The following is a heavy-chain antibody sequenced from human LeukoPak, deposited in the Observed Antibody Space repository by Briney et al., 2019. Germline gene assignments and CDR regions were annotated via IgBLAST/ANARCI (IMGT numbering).Heavy chain of an antibody. J-gene: IGHJ4*02. CDR1: GGTFSSYA. CDR2: IIPIFGTA. V-gene: IGHV1-69*05. CDR3: ATEPHLGAPGDY. Sequence: ASVKVSCKASGGTFSSYAISWVRQAPGQGLEWMGGIIPIFGTANYAQKLQGRVTMTTDTSTSTAYMELRSLRSDDTAVYYCATEPHLGAPGDYWGQGTLVTVSS.